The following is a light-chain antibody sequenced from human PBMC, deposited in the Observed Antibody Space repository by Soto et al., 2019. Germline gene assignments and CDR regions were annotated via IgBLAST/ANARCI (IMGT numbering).Light chain of an antibody. J-gene: IGKJ1*01. CDR2: GAS. Sequence: EIVLTQSPGTLSLSPGERATLSCRASQSVSTHLAWYQQNPGRPPRLLIYGASSRPTGIPDRFSGSGSGTDFSLTISRLEAEDFAVYYCQQYIDSWTFGQGTKVEVK. CDR1: QSVSTH. V-gene: IGKV3-20*01. CDR3: QQYIDSWT.